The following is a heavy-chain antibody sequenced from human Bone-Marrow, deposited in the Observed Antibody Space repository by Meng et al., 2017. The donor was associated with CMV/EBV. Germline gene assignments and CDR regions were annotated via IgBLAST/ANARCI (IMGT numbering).Heavy chain of an antibody. D-gene: IGHD4-11*01. Sequence: ASVKVSCKASGNTFTTHYVHWVRQAPGQGLEWMGIINPSSGSTIHAQRFQGRVTMTRDTSISTAYMELSRLRSDDTAVYYCARGLQPPIPGDIWGQGTMVPVSS. V-gene: IGHV1-46*01. CDR3: ARGLQPPIPGDI. CDR1: GNTFTTHY. CDR2: INPSSGST. J-gene: IGHJ3*02.